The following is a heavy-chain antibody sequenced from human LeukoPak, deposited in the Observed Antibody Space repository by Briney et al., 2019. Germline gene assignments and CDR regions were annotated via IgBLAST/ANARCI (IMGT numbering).Heavy chain of an antibody. CDR1: GFTFSSYG. CDR2: IRYDGSNK. Sequence: GGSLRLSCAASGFTFSSYGMHWVHQAPGKGLEWVAFIRYDGSNKYYADSVKGRFTISRDNSKNTLYLQMNSLRAEDTAVYYCAKLIAAAHYFDYWGQGTLVTVSS. V-gene: IGHV3-30*02. D-gene: IGHD6-13*01. CDR3: AKLIAAAHYFDY. J-gene: IGHJ4*02.